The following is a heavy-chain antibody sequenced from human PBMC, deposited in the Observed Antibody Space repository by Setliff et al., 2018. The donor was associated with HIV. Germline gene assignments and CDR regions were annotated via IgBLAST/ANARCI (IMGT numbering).Heavy chain of an antibody. Sequence: GGSLRLSCAASGFSFSSYWMHWVRQAPGKGLVWVSRIRTDGSSTTYADSVKGRCTISRDNAKNILYLQMNSLTAEDTAVYYCAREGNYESRLDYWGQGTQVTVSS. CDR1: GFSFSSYW. CDR3: AREGNYESRLDY. D-gene: IGHD3-22*01. CDR2: IRTDGSST. J-gene: IGHJ4*02. V-gene: IGHV3-74*01.